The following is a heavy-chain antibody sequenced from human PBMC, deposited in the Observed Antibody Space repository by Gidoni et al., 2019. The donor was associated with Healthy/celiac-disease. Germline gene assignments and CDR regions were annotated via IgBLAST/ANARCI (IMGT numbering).Heavy chain of an antibody. V-gene: IGHV3-48*01. J-gene: IGHJ5*02. CDR2: ISSSSSTI. CDR1: GFTVSSYS. D-gene: IGHD6-19*01. CDR3: ASGFSSGWPDWFDP. Sequence: EVQLVESGGGWVQPGGSLRLYCAASGFTVSSYSMNWVRQAPGKGLEWVSYISSSSSTIYYADSVKGRFTISRDNAKNSLYLQMNSLRAEDTAVYYCASGFSSGWPDWFDPWGQGTLVTVSS.